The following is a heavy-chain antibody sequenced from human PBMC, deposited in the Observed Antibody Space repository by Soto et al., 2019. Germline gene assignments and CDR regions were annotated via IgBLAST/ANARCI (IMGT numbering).Heavy chain of an antibody. D-gene: IGHD2-2*01. CDR2: ISGSGGST. Sequence: WSLRLSCAASGFTFSSYAMSWVRQAPGKGLEWVSAISGSGGSTYYADSVKDRFTISRDNSKNTLYPQMNSLRAEDTAVYYCAKDQSDVVVVPAAAADDAFDIWGQGTMVTVSS. CDR3: AKDQSDVVVVPAAAADDAFDI. CDR1: GFTFSSYA. J-gene: IGHJ3*02. V-gene: IGHV3-23*01.